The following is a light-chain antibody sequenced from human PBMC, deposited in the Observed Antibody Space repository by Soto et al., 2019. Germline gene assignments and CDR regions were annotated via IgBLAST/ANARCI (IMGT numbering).Light chain of an antibody. CDR2: SNN. J-gene: IGLJ3*02. V-gene: IGLV1-44*01. CDR3: ASWDDSLNGWV. Sequence: QLVLTQPPSASGTPGQRVPISCSGSSSNIGSKTVNWYQQVPGTAPKLLIHSNNQRPSGVPDRFSGSKSGTSASLAISGLQSEDEADYYCASWDDSLNGWVFGGGTKLTVL. CDR1: SSNIGSKT.